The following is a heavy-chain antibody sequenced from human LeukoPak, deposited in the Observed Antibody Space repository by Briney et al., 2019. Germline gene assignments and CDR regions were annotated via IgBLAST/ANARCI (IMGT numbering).Heavy chain of an antibody. J-gene: IGHJ4*02. D-gene: IGHD3-22*01. V-gene: IGHV3-33*01. Sequence: PGGSLRLSCAASGFTFSSYGRHVVRQAPGKGLEWVAVIWYDGTNKYYADSVKGRFTISRDNSKNTLYLQMNSLRAEDTAVYYCARDYYDSRGYPGIGYWRQGTLVTVSS. CDR2: IWYDGTNK. CDR1: GFTFSSYG. CDR3: ARDYYDSRGYPGIGY.